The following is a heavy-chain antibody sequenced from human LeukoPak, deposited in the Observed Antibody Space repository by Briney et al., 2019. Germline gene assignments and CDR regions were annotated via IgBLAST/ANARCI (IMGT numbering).Heavy chain of an antibody. CDR3: ARGAVYYGSGSLRSYYFDY. CDR2: INSDGIST. J-gene: IGHJ4*02. Sequence: GGSLRLSCAASGFTFSRFSMHWVREAPGKGLVWVSRINSDGISTNYADSVKGRFTISRDNSKNTLYLQMNSLRAEDTAVYYCARGAVYYGSGSLRSYYFDYWGQGTLVTVSS. D-gene: IGHD3-10*01. V-gene: IGHV3-74*01. CDR1: GFTFSRFS.